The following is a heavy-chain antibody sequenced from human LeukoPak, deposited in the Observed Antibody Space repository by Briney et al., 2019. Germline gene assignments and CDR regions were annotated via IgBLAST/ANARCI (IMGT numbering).Heavy chain of an antibody. D-gene: IGHD5-12*01. V-gene: IGHV4-59*12. CDR1: GGSISTNY. Sequence: SETLSLTYTVFGGSISTNYWSWIRQPPGKGPEWIGYIYYSGRTNYNPSLKSRVTISVDTSKNQFSLKLSSVTAADTAVYYCARDRYSGYDGFGAFDIWGQGTMVTVSS. CDR3: ARDRYSGYDGFGAFDI. J-gene: IGHJ3*02. CDR2: IYYSGRT.